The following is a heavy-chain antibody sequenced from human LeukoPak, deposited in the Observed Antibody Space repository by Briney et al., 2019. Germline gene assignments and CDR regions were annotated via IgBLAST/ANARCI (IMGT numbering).Heavy chain of an antibody. J-gene: IGHJ3*02. Sequence: GGSLRLSCAASGFTFSSYAMSWVRQAPGKGLEWVSAISGSGGSTYYADSVKGRFTISRDNSKNTLYLQMNSLRAEDTAVYYCANRGVAWGAFDIWGQGTMVTVSS. D-gene: IGHD3-3*01. CDR3: ANRGVAWGAFDI. V-gene: IGHV3-23*01. CDR1: GFTFSSYA. CDR2: ISGSGGST.